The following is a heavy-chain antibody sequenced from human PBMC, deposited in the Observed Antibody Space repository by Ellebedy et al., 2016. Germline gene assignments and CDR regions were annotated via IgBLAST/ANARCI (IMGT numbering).Heavy chain of an antibody. CDR2: INHSGST. CDR1: GGSFSGYY. Sequence: SETLSLTXAVYGGSFSGYYWSWIRQPPGKGLEWIGEINHSGSTNYNPSLKSRVTISVDTSKNQFSLRLTSVTAADTAVYYCARKWDFGDYHFDYWGQGTLVTVSS. J-gene: IGHJ4*02. CDR3: ARKWDFGDYHFDY. D-gene: IGHD4-17*01. V-gene: IGHV4-34*01.